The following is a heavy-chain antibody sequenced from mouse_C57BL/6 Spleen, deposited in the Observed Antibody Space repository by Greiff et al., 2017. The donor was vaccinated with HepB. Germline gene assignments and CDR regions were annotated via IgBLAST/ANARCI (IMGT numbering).Heavy chain of an antibody. CDR3: ARDRGIYDGYPYAMDY. D-gene: IGHD2-3*01. CDR2: INYDGSST. V-gene: IGHV5-16*01. Sequence: EVMLVESEGGLVQPGSSMKLSCTASGFTFGDYYMAWVRQVPEKGLEWVANINYDGSSTYYLDSLKSRFIISRDNAKNILYLQMSSLKSEDTATYYCARDRGIYDGYPYAMDYWGQGTSVTVSS. J-gene: IGHJ4*01. CDR1: GFTFGDYY.